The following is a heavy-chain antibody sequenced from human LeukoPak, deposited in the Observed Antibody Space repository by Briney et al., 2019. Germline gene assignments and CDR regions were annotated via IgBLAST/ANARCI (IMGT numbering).Heavy chain of an antibody. D-gene: IGHD6-13*01. J-gene: IGHJ4*02. Sequence: SETLSLTCAVYGGSFSGYYWSWIRQPPGKGLEWIREINHSGSTNYNPSLKSRVTISVDTSKNQFSLKLSSVTAADTAVYYCARGGDSSSWYGLVDYWGQGTLVTVSS. CDR2: INHSGST. CDR1: GGSFSGYY. CDR3: ARGGDSSSWYGLVDY. V-gene: IGHV4-34*01.